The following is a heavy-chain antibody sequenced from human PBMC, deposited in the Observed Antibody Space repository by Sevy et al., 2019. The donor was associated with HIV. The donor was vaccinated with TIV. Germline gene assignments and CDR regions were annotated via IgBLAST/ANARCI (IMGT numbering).Heavy chain of an antibody. J-gene: IGHJ4*02. Sequence: GGSLRLSCAASGFTVNSNYMTWVRQAPGMGLEGVSVIHSDDTTYHADSVKDRFTISRDNFKNTLYLHMSSLGAEDTAVYYCARGKSGYGYALNYWGQRTLVTVSS. V-gene: IGHV3-66*01. CDR2: IHSDDTT. D-gene: IGHD5-18*01. CDR1: GFTVNSNY. CDR3: ARGKSGYGYALNY.